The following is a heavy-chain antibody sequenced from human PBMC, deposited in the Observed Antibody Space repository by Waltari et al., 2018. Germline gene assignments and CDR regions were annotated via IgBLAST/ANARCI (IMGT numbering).Heavy chain of an antibody. V-gene: IGHV3-74*01. J-gene: IGHJ4*02. CDR2: INSDGGST. Sequence: EVQLVESGGGLVQTGGSLRLSCAASGFTFSSYWMHWVRQAPGKGLGWVSRINSDGGSTSYADSVKGRFTISRDNAKNTLYLQMNSLRAEDTAVYYCVRSKDGYNLVADYWGQGSLVTVSS. CDR1: GFTFSSYW. CDR3: VRSKDGYNLVADY. D-gene: IGHD5-12*01.